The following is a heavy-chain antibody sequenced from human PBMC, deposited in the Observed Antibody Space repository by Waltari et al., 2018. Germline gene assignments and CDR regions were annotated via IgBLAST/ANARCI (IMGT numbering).Heavy chain of an antibody. D-gene: IGHD3-9*01. Sequence: KVSCKASGYTFTGYYMHWVRQAPGQGLEWMGWINPNSGGTNYAQKFQGRVTMTRDTSISTAYMELSRLRSDDTAVYYCARDYDMLYYFDYWGQGTLVTVSS. CDR2: INPNSGGT. CDR3: ARDYDMLYYFDY. V-gene: IGHV1-2*02. CDR1: GYTFTGYY. J-gene: IGHJ4*02.